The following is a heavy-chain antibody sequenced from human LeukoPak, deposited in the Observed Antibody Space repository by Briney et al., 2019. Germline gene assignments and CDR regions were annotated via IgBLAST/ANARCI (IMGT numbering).Heavy chain of an antibody. D-gene: IGHD3-3*01. V-gene: IGHV4-38-2*02. CDR1: GYSISSGYY. CDR3: ARALELEWLLPEYNWFDP. J-gene: IGHJ5*02. CDR2: IYHSGST. Sequence: SETLSLTCTVSGYSISSGYYWGWIRQPPGKGLEWIGSIYHSGSTYYNPSLKSRVTISVDTSKNQFSLKLSSVTAADTAVYYCARALELEWLLPEYNWFDPCGQGTLVTVSS.